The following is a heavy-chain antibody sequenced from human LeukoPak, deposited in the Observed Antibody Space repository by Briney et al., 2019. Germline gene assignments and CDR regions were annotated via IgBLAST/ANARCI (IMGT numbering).Heavy chain of an antibody. CDR3: GVGATPYYYYMDV. Sequence: PGGSLRLSCAASGFTFSSYSMNWVRQAPGKGLEWVSSISSSSSYIYYADSVKGRFTISRDNAKNSLYLQMNSLRAEDTAVYYCGVGATPYYYYMDVWGKGTTVTVSS. J-gene: IGHJ6*03. V-gene: IGHV3-21*01. D-gene: IGHD1-26*01. CDR1: GFTFSSYS. CDR2: ISSSSSYI.